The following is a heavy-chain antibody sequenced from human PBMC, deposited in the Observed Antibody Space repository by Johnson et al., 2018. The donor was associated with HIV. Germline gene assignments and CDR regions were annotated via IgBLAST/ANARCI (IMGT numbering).Heavy chain of an antibody. Sequence: LLVESGGGLVQPGGSLRLSCAVSGFTFDDYAMHWVRQPPGTGLEWVSFIRWDGISSYYAASVQGRFTISSDNSKTTLYLQMNSLRAEDTAVYYGAREGGDCSSTSCYQDAFDIWGQGTMVTVSS. CDR2: IRWDGISS. CDR1: GFTFDDYA. J-gene: IGHJ3*02. V-gene: IGHV3-43D*03. D-gene: IGHD2-2*01. CDR3: AREGGDCSSTSCYQDAFDI.